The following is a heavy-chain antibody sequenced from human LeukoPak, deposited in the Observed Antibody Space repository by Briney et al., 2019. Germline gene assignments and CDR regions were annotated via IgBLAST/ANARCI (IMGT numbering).Heavy chain of an antibody. CDR2: INPNSGGT. CDR3: ASDLYYYGSGSYYNEGNWFDP. D-gene: IGHD3-10*01. Sequence: ASVKVSCKASGYTFTGYYMHWVRQAPGQGLEWMGWINPNSGGTNYAQKFQGRVTMTRDTSISTAYMELSRLRSDDTAVYYCASDLYYYGSGSYYNEGNWFDPWGQGTLVTVSS. J-gene: IGHJ5*02. CDR1: GYTFTGYY. V-gene: IGHV1-2*02.